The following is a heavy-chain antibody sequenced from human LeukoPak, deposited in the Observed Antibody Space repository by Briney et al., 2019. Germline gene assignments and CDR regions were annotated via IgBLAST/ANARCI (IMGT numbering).Heavy chain of an antibody. CDR1: GYTFTGYY. CDR3: ARAESSHILTGYYNGYYFDY. D-gene: IGHD3-9*01. J-gene: IGHJ4*02. CDR2: INPNSGGT. V-gene: IGHV1-2*04. Sequence: ASVKVSCKASGYTFTGYYMHWVRQAPGQGLEWMGWINPNSGGTNYAQKFQGWVTMTRDTSISTAYMELSRLRSDDTAVYYCARAESSHILTGYYNGYYFDYWGQGTLVTVSS.